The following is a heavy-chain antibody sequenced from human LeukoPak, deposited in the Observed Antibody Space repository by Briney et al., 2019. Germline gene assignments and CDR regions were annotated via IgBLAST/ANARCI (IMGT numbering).Heavy chain of an antibody. D-gene: IGHD6-19*01. CDR3: ARGGVAVGVY. V-gene: IGHV1-69*04. CDR1: GYTLTELS. CDR2: IIPILGIA. Sequence: SVKVSCKVSGYTLTELSMHWVRQAPGKGLEWMGRIIPILGIANYAQKFQGRVTITADKSTSTAYMELSSLRSEDTAVYYCARGGVAVGVYWGQGTLVTVSS. J-gene: IGHJ4*02.